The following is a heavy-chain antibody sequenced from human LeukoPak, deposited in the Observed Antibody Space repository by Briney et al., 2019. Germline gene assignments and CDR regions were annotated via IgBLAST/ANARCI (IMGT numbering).Heavy chain of an antibody. CDR3: ARVTVNVAVAGTPHSENWFDP. V-gene: IGHV3-20*01. CDR1: GFTFSSYW. J-gene: IGHJ5*02. CDR2: INWNGGST. Sequence: GGSLRLSCAASGFTFSSYWMSWVRHAPGKGLEWVSGINWNGGSTGYADSVKGRFTISRDNAKNSLYLQMNSLRAEDTALYHCARVTVNVAVAGTPHSENWFDPWGQGTLVTVSS. D-gene: IGHD6-19*01.